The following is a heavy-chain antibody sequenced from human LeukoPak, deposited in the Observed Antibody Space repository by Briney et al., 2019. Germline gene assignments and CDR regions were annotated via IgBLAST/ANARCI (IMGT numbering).Heavy chain of an antibody. Sequence: SETLSLTCTVSGGSISSYYWSWIRQPPGKGLEWIGYIYYSGSTNYNPSLKSRVTISVDTSKNQFSLKLSSVTAADTAVYYCARERRTAAAGPGYYYGMDVWGQGTTVTVSS. V-gene: IGHV4-59*01. CDR3: ARERRTAAAGPGYYYGMDV. CDR2: IYYSGST. J-gene: IGHJ6*02. D-gene: IGHD6-13*01. CDR1: GGSISSYY.